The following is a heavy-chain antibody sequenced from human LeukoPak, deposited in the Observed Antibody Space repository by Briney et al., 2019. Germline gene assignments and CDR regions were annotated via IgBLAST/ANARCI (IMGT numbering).Heavy chain of an antibody. Sequence: PSETLSLTCTVSGGSISSGSYYWSWIRQPAGKGLEWIGRIYTSGSTNYNPSLKSRVTISVDTSKNQFSLKLSSVTAADTAVYYCARSLGLGYYFDYWGQGTLVTVSS. CDR1: GGSISSGSYY. CDR2: IYTSGST. D-gene: IGHD3-16*01. CDR3: ARSLGLGYYFDY. J-gene: IGHJ4*02. V-gene: IGHV4-61*02.